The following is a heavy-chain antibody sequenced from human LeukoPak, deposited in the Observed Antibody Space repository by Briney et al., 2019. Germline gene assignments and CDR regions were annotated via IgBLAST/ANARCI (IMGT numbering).Heavy chain of an antibody. Sequence: GGSLRLSCAASGFTFSSYGMHWVRQAPGKGLEWVAVISYDGSNKYYADSVKGRFTISRDNSKNTLYLQLNSLRAEDTAVYYCAKGTEYGMDVWGQGTTVTVSS. CDR1: GFTFSSYG. J-gene: IGHJ6*02. CDR2: ISYDGSNK. CDR3: AKGTEYGMDV. V-gene: IGHV3-30*18.